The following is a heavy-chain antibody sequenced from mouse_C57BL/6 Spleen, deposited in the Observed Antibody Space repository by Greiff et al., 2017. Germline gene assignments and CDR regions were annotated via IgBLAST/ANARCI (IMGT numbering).Heavy chain of an antibody. CDR2: SRNKANDYTT. D-gene: IGHD1-1*01. CDR1: GFTFSDFY. J-gene: IGHJ1*03. CDR3: ARNYYGSSYDWYFDV. Sequence: EVNVVESGGGLVQSGRSLGLSCATSGFTFSDFYMEWVRQAPGKGLEWIAASRNKANDYTTEYSASVKGRFIVSRDTSQSILYLQMNALRAEDTAIYYCARNYYGSSYDWYFDVWGTGTTVTVSS. V-gene: IGHV7-1*01.